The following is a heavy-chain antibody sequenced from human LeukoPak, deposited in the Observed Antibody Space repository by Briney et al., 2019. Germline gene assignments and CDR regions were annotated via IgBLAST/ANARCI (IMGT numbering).Heavy chain of an antibody. D-gene: IGHD6-19*01. J-gene: IGHJ4*02. CDR1: GYSFSSGYY. V-gene: IGHV4-38-2*02. CDR3: ARRIAVTGSFDY. Sequence: SETLSLTCTVSGYSFSSGYYWDWIRPPPGKGLEWIGSIYHSGSTYYNPSLKSRATISINTSKKQFSLKLSSVTAADTALYYCARRIAVTGSFDYWGQGTLVTVSS. CDR2: IYHSGST.